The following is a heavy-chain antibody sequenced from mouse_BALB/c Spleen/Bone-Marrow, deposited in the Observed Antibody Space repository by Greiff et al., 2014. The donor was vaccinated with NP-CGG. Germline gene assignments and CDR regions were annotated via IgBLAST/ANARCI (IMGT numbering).Heavy chain of an antibody. Sequence: EVQLQQSGPELVKPGASMKISCKASGYSFTGYTMNWVKQSHGKNLEWIGLINPYDGGTSYNPKFKGKSTLTVDKSSSTAYMELLSLTSEDSAVYYCARHGYGNYVAMDYWGQGTSVTVSS. D-gene: IGHD2-10*02. CDR3: ARHGYGNYVAMDY. J-gene: IGHJ4*01. CDR2: INPYDGGT. V-gene: IGHV1-18*01. CDR1: GYSFTGYT.